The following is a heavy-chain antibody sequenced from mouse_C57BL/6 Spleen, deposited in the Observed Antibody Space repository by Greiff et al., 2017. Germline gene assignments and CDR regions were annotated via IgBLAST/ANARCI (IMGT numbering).Heavy chain of an antibody. CDR1: GYTFTDYY. J-gene: IGHJ1*03. D-gene: IGHD1-1*01. CDR3: AGDGSSPYWYFDV. V-gene: IGHV1-19*01. Sequence: VQLQQSGPVLVKPGASVKLSCTASGYTFTDYYMNWVKQSHGKSLEWIGVINPYNGGTSYNQKFKGKATLTVDKSSSTAYMELSSLTSEDSAVYYGAGDGSSPYWYFDVWGTGTTVTVSS. CDR2: INPYNGGT.